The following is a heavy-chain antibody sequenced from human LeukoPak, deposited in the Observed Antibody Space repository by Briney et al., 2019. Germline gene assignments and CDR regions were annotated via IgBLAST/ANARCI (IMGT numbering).Heavy chain of an antibody. CDR2: ITSSSSQK. V-gene: IGHV3-21*01. D-gene: IGHD2-21*01. CDR1: GFTFSTSS. CDR3: AILKTFPGASDL. J-gene: IGHJ5*02. Sequence: GGSLRLSCAASGFTFSTSSMNWVRQAPGKGLEWISSITSSSSQKYYADSVKVRFTISRDNAKNSLYLEMNSLRVEDTAVYYCAILKTFPGASDLWGQGTLVTVSS.